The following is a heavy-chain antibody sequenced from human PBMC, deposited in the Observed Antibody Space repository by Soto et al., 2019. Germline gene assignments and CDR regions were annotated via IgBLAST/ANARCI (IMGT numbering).Heavy chain of an antibody. CDR3: AARTEYYDSSGYPMGFDY. Sequence: SVKVSCKASGFTFTSSAVQWVRQARAQRLEWIGWIVVGSGNTNYAQKFQERVTITRDMSTSTAYMELSSLRSEDTAVYYCAARTEYYDSSGYPMGFDYWGQGTLVTVS. V-gene: IGHV1-58*01. CDR1: GFTFTSSA. J-gene: IGHJ4*02. CDR2: IVVGSGNT. D-gene: IGHD3-22*01.